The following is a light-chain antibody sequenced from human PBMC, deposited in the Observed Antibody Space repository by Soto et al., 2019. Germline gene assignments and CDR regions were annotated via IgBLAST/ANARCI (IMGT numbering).Light chain of an antibody. CDR3: QQYNNWPRT. V-gene: IGKV3-15*01. Sequence: IVMTQSPATLSVSPGERATLSCRASQSVSSNLAWYQQKPGQAPRLLIYGASTRATGIPARFSGSGSGTEFTLTISSLQSEDFAVYYRQQYNNWPRTFGQGTKVEIK. J-gene: IGKJ1*01. CDR2: GAS. CDR1: QSVSSN.